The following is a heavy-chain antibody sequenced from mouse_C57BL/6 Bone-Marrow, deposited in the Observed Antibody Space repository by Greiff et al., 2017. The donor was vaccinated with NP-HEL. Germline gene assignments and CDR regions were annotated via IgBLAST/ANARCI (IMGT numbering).Heavy chain of an antibody. CDR1: GFNIKDDY. CDR2: IDPENGDT. V-gene: IGHV14-4*01. D-gene: IGHD2-1*01. Sequence: DVKLVESGAELVRPGASVKLSCTASGFNIKDDYMHWVKQRPEHGLEWIGWIDPENGDTEYASKFQGKATITADTSSNTAYLQLSSLTSEDTAVYYCTTGGNFLFAYWGQGTPLTVSS. CDR3: TTGGNFLFAY. J-gene: IGHJ2*01.